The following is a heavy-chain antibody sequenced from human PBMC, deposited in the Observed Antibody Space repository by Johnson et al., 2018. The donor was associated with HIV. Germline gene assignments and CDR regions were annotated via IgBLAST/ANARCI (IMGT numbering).Heavy chain of an antibody. J-gene: IGHJ3*01. CDR2: INYNGGST. D-gene: IGHD2-15*01. CDR3: ARAKDAAFPYDAFDV. CDR1: GFNVDDDA. Sequence: MQLVESGGGVVRPGGSLRLSCAASGFNVDDDALSWVRQVPGKGLEWVSGINYNGGSTGYADSVRERFSISRDNAKNSLYLQMDSLRAEDTAMYYCARAKDAAFPYDAFDVWGPGTMVIVSA. V-gene: IGHV3-20*04.